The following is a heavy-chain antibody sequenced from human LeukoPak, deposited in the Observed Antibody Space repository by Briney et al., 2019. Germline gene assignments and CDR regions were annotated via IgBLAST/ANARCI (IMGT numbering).Heavy chain of an antibody. D-gene: IGHD3-9*01. CDR2: ISGSGGST. CDR1: GFTFSSYG. V-gene: IGHV3-23*01. CDR3: ARDWYDNSDAFDI. Sequence: GGTLRLSCAASGFTFSSYGMSWVRQAPGKGLEWVSAISGSGGSTYYADSVKGRFTISRDNAKNSLYLQMNSLRAEDTAVYYCARDWYDNSDAFDIWGQGTMVTVSS. J-gene: IGHJ3*02.